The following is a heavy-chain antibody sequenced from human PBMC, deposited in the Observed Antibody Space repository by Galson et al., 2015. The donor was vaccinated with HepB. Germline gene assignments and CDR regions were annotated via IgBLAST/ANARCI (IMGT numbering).Heavy chain of an antibody. CDR3: AKGSSSWFRRSKYYFDY. CDR2: TSGSGGNT. CDR1: GFTFSSYA. Sequence: SLRLSCAASGFTFSSYAMTWVRQAPGKGLEWVSVTSGSGGNTYYADSVKGRFTISRDNSTNTLYLQIKSLRAEDMAVYFCAKGSSSWFRRSKYYFDYWGQGTLVTVSS. J-gene: IGHJ4*02. D-gene: IGHD6-13*01. V-gene: IGHV3-23*01.